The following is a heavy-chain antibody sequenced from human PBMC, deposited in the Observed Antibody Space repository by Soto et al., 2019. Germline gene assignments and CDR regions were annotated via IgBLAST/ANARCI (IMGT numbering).Heavy chain of an antibody. CDR1: GFTFTTYA. V-gene: IGHV3-23*01. D-gene: IGHD1-26*01. Sequence: EEQLLESGGGLVQPGGSLRLSCAASGFTFTTYAMTWVRQAPGRGLEWVSGSSASGADTYYADSVKGRFTVSRDNSKNHLYLQKDRLRGDGPGIYYRAKEGPYEPRGYRVYYLCVDVWGRGTTVTVSS. CDR3: AKEGPYEPRGYRVYYLCVDV. J-gene: IGHJ6*02. CDR2: SSASGADT.